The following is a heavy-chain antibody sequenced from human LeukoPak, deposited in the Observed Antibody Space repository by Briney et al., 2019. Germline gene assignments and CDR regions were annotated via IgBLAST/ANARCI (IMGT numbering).Heavy chain of an antibody. CDR3: ASGVSSRITIFGVVIIPPDY. CDR1: GGSISSSSYY. J-gene: IGHJ4*02. V-gene: IGHV4-39*01. CDR2: IYYSGST. Sequence: SETLSLTCTVSGGSISSSSYYWGWIRQPPGKGLEWIGSIYYSGSTYYNPSLKSRVTISVDTSKNQFSLKLSSVTAADTAVYYCASGVSSRITIFGVVIIPPDYWGQGTLVTVSS. D-gene: IGHD3-3*01.